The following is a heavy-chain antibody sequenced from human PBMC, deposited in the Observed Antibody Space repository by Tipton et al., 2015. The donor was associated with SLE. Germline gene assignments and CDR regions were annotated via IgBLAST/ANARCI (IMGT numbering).Heavy chain of an antibody. CDR1: GGSISSDTFY. CDR2: IYYGGST. D-gene: IGHD6-19*01. V-gene: IGHV4-39*07. Sequence: TLSLTCIVSGGSISSDTFYWGWIRQPPGKGLEWIGTIYYGGSTSYNPSPKSRVTISIDTSNDHFSLRLSSVTAADTAIYYCARSSSGWYKGAMDVWGKGTTVIVSS. CDR3: ARSSSGWYKGAMDV. J-gene: IGHJ6*03.